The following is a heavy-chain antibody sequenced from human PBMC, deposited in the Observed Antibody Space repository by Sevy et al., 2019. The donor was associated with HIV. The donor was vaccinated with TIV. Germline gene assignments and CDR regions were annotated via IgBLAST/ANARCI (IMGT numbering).Heavy chain of an antibody. J-gene: IGHJ4*02. D-gene: IGHD6-19*01. CDR2: INPNSGGT. CDR3: ARGRRVTQWLVREIDY. CDR1: GYTFTGYY. Sequence: ASVKVSCKASGYTFTGYYMHWVRQAPGQGLEWMGWINPNSGGTNYAQKFQGRVTMTRDTSISTAYMELSRLRSDDTAVYYCARGRRVTQWLVREIDYWGQGTLVTVS. V-gene: IGHV1-2*02.